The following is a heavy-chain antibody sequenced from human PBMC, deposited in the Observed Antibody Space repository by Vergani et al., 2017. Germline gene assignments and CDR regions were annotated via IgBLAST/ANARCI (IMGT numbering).Heavy chain of an antibody. CDR3: ARHLAYCGGDCYPYYYGMDV. J-gene: IGHJ6*02. V-gene: IGHV4-30-4*08. D-gene: IGHD2-21*02. CDR1: GGSISSGDHC. Sequence: QVQLQESGPGVVKPSQTLSLTCAVSGGSISSGDHCWTWIRQRPGKGLEWIGYIFYSGTTYDNPSLRSRLTISVDTSKNQFSLKLSSVTAADTALYYCARHLAYCGGDCYPYYYGMDVWGQXP. CDR2: IFYSGTT.